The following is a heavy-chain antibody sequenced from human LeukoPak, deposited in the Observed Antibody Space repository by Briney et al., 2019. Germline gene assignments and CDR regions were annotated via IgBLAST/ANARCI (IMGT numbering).Heavy chain of an antibody. Sequence: GGSLRLSCAASGLTFTDYAMGWVRQAPGQGLEWASTISASGSTTYYADSVRGRFTISRDNSKNTLSLQMSSLRAEDTAVYYCAKARTPYNSGFDYWGQGTLVAVSS. V-gene: IGHV3-23*01. CDR1: GLTFTDYA. J-gene: IGHJ4*02. CDR3: AKARTPYNSGFDY. D-gene: IGHD6-19*01. CDR2: ISASGSTT.